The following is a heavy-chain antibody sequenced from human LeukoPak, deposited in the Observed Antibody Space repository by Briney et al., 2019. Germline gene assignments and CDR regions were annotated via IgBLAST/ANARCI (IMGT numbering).Heavy chain of an antibody. V-gene: IGHV1-46*01. CDR1: GYTFTSYY. D-gene: IGHD3-22*01. CDR3: ARDVDRIWFQYYYDSSGYPY. CDR2: INPSGGST. J-gene: IGHJ4*02. Sequence: ASVKVSCKASGYTFTSYYMHWVRQAPGQGLEWMGIINPSGGSTSYAQKFRGRVTMTRDTSTSTVYMELSSLRSEDTAVYYCARDVDRIWFQYYYDSSGYPYWGQGTLVTVSS.